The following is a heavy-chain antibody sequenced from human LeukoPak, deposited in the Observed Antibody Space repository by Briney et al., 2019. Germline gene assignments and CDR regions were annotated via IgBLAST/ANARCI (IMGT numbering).Heavy chain of an antibody. CDR2: IIPIFGTA. D-gene: IGHD2-2*01. V-gene: IGHV1-69*13. CDR1: GGTFSSYA. CDR3: ARDQEVGYCSSTSCSRPLIHWFDP. Sequence: GASVKVSCKASGGTFSSYAISWVRQAPGQGLEWMGGIIPIFGTANYAQKFQGRVTITADESTSTAYMELSSLRSEDTAVYYCARDQEVGYCSSTSCSRPLIHWFDPWGQGTLVTVSS. J-gene: IGHJ5*02.